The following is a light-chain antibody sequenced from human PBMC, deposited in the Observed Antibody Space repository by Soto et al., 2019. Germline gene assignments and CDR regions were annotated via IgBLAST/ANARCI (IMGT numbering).Light chain of an antibody. J-gene: IGKJ1*01. CDR1: QSVSTN. Sequence: EIVMTQSPATLSVSPGERATLSCRASQSVSTNLAWYQQKPGQAPRLLIYGASTRATAIPDRFSGSGSGTEFSLTINSLQSEDFAVYYCHHYNNWWAFGQGTKVEIK. V-gene: IGKV3-15*01. CDR2: GAS. CDR3: HHYNNWWA.